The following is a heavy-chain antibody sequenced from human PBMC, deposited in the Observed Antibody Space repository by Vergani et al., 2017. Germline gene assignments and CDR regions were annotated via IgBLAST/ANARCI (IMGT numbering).Heavy chain of an antibody. CDR1: GFTFNKYA. J-gene: IGHJ4*02. D-gene: IGHD1-26*01. CDR2: ISGSGGST. V-gene: IGHV3-23*04. Sequence: VQLVESGGGVVQPGRSLRLSCAASGFTFNKYAMRWVRQAPGKGLEWVSDISGSGGSTYYADSVKGRFTISRDNSKNTLYLQMNSLRAEDTAVYYCAKGIVGATPFDYWGQGTLVTVSS. CDR3: AKGIVGATPFDY.